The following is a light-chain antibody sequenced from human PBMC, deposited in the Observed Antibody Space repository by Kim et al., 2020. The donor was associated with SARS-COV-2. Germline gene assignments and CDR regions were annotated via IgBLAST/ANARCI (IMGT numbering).Light chain of an antibody. Sequence: HSVTYSGTGTSSDVGNYNSFSWYQQPPGTAPKLMIYGVTKRPSGVPDRFSGSKSGNTASLTVSGLQAEDEAEYYCSSYAGSNNYVSGTGTKVTVL. CDR1: SSDVGNYNS. J-gene: IGLJ1*01. CDR3: SSYAGSNNYV. CDR2: GVT. V-gene: IGLV2-8*01.